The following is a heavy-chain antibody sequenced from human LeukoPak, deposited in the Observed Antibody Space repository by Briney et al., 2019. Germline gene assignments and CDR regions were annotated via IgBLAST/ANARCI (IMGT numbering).Heavy chain of an antibody. D-gene: IGHD3-10*01. Sequence: GRSLRLSCAASGFTFSSYAMHWVRQAPGKGLEWVAVISYDGSNKYYADSVKGRFTISRDNSKNTPYLQMNSLRAEDTAVYYCARVWGRRITMVRGVIGYFDYWGQGTLVTVSS. CDR2: ISYDGSNK. V-gene: IGHV3-30-3*01. J-gene: IGHJ4*02. CDR3: ARVWGRRITMVRGVIGYFDY. CDR1: GFTFSSYA.